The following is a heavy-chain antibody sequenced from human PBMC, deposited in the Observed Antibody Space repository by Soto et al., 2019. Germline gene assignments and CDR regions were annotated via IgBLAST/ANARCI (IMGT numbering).Heavy chain of an antibody. V-gene: IGHV3-74*01. Sequence: GGSLRLSCESARVAFGAYWMRLVRPTQGKGLVWISRVNRDANDIIYADSVKGRFTIARDTAKNMLYLQMNSLRAEDTAVYFCARDRPGNYHFFDYWGQGNMVTVSS. J-gene: IGHJ4*02. CDR1: RVAFGAYW. CDR2: VNRDANDI. CDR3: ARDRPGNYHFFDY. D-gene: IGHD3-10*01.